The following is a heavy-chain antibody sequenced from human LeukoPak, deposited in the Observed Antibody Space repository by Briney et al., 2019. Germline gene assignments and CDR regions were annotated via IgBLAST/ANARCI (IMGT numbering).Heavy chain of an antibody. D-gene: IGHD3-10*01. J-gene: IGHJ3*02. V-gene: IGHV4-38-2*02. CDR1: GYSISSGYY. Sequence: SETLSLTCTVSGYSISSGYYWGWIRQPPGKGLEWIGSIYHSGCTYYNPSLKSRVTISVDTSKNQFSLKLSSVTAADTAVYYCARDSGIGAFDIWGQGTMVTVSS. CDR3: ARDSGIGAFDI. CDR2: IYHSGCT.